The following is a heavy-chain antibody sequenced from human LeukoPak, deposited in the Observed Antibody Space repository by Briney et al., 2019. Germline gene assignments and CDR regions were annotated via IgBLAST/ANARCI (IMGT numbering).Heavy chain of an antibody. CDR2: INSAGNT. V-gene: IGHV4-59*01. D-gene: IGHD5-18*01. J-gene: IGHJ4*02. Sequence: SETLSLTCTVSGASISSDYWSWIRQAPGKRLEYIGFINSAGNTNYNPSLKSRVSISVDTSKNQLSLKVNSVTAADTAVYYCARGGLWGNFDYWGQGTLVTVSS. CDR1: GASISSDY. CDR3: ARGGLWGNFDY.